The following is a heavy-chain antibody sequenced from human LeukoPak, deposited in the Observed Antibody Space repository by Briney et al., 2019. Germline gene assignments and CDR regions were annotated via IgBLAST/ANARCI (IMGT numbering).Heavy chain of an antibody. J-gene: IGHJ6*02. CDR3: ARDHAGGPYYYYGMDV. CDR1: GFTVSSNY. Sequence: GFLRLSCSASGFTVSSNYMSWVRQAPGKGLEWVSVIYSGGSTYYADSVKGRFTISRDNSKNTLYLQMNSLRAEDTAVYYCARDHAGGPYYYYGMDVWGQGTTVTVSS. V-gene: IGHV3-53*01. D-gene: IGHD2-8*02. CDR2: IYSGGST.